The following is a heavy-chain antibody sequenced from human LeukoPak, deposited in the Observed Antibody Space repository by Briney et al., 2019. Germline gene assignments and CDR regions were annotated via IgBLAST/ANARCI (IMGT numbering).Heavy chain of an antibody. V-gene: IGHV3-30*02. CDR2: IRYDGSNK. D-gene: IGHD1-1*01. Sequence: GGSLRLSRAVSGFTFSSYGMHWVRQAPRKGREGVAFIRYDGSNKFYPHSVKGRFTISRDNSKNTLYLQMNSLRAEDTAVYYCSRDSGWNEWRFDPWGQGTLVTVSS. CDR3: SRDSGWNEWRFDP. J-gene: IGHJ5*02. CDR1: GFTFSSYG.